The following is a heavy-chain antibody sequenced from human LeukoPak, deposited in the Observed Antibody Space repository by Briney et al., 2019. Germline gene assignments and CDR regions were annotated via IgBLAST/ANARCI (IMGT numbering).Heavy chain of an antibody. Sequence: GGSLRLSCAASGLPFSNFEMNWVRQAPGKGLEWISYISASGTSIRYPDSMKGRFTISRDNAKNSLFLQVDSLRVEDTAVYYCVAGGWHYFDYWGQGTLVTVSS. CDR3: VAGGWHYFDY. CDR2: ISASGTSI. V-gene: IGHV3-48*03. CDR1: GLPFSNFE. D-gene: IGHD1-14*01. J-gene: IGHJ4*02.